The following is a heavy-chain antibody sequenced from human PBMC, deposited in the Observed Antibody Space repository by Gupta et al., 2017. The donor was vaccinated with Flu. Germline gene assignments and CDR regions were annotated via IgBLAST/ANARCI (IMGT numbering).Heavy chain of an antibody. CDR2: INHSGST. CDR3: ARCPKKYSYGSGARYFDY. Sequence: GKGLEWIGEINHSGSTNYNPSLKSRVTISVDTSKNQFSLKLSSVTAADTAVYYCARCPKKYSYGSGARYFDYWGQGTLVTVSS. V-gene: IGHV4-34*01. D-gene: IGHD5-18*01. J-gene: IGHJ4*02.